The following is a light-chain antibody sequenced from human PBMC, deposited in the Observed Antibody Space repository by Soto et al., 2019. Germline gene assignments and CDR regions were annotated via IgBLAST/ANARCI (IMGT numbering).Light chain of an antibody. Sequence: QSVLTQPXSVSGSPGQSITVSCTGTSSDVGGYNYVSWYQQHPGKAPKLMIYDVSNRPSGVSNRFSGSKSGNTASLTISGLQAEDEADYYCSSYTSSSTLGVFGTGTKVTVL. V-gene: IGLV2-14*01. CDR3: SSYTSSSTLGV. CDR1: SSDVGGYNY. J-gene: IGLJ1*01. CDR2: DVS.